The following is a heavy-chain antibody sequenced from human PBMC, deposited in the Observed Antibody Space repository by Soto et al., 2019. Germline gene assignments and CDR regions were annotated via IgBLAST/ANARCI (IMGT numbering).Heavy chain of an antibody. CDR1: GYSISSGSC. CDR3: ARVHVMVVAGSTFDY. D-gene: IGHD6-19*01. V-gene: IGHV4-38-2*02. CDR2: IYHGGTT. J-gene: IGHJ4*01. Sequence: SETLSLTCTVSGYSISSGSCWAWIRQPPGKGPEWIASIYHGGTTFYNPSLKSRNTISVDTSNNQFSLKLTSVTAADTAVYYCARVHVMVVAGSTFDYWGHGTLVTVSS.